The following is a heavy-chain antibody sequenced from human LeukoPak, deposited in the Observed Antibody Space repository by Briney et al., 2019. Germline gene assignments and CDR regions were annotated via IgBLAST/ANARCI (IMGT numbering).Heavy chain of an antibody. D-gene: IGHD2-15*01. CDR1: GFTFSSYG. CDR3: AKVMPPGRILFYSYYMDV. CDR2: ISYDGSNK. Sequence: GGSLRLSCAASGFTFSSYGMHWVRQAPGKGLEWVAVISYDGSNKYYADSVKGRFTISRDNSKNTLYLQMNSLRAEDTAVYYCAKVMPPGRILFYSYYMDVWGRGTTVTVSS. V-gene: IGHV3-30*18. J-gene: IGHJ6*03.